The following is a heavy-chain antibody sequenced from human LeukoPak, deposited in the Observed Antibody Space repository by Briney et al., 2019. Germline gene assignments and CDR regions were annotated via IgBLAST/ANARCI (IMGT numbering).Heavy chain of an antibody. CDR1: GGSISSGSYY. J-gene: IGHJ4*02. V-gene: IGHV4-61*02. Sequence: SQTLSLNSTVSGGSISSGSYYWSWIRQPAGKGLEWIGRIYTSGSTNYNPSLKSRVTISVDTSKNQFSLKLSSVTAADTAVYYCAREQVGIAVPSLRGLDYWGQGTLVTVSS. CDR2: IYTSGST. CDR3: AREQVGIAVPSLRGLDY. D-gene: IGHD6-19*01.